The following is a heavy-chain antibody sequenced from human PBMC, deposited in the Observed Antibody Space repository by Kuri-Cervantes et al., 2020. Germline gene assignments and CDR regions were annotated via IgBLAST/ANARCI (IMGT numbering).Heavy chain of an antibody. J-gene: IGHJ1*01. D-gene: IGHD6-19*01. CDR2: INGGNGNT. CDR3: ARAPYSSGWLEYFQH. CDR1: GYTFISYA. Sequence: ASVKVSCKASGYTFISYAMHWVRQAPGQRLEWMGWINGGNGNTKYSQKFQGRVTITRDTSASTAYMELSSLRSEDTAVYYCARAPYSSGWLEYFQHWGQGTLVTVSS. V-gene: IGHV1-3*01.